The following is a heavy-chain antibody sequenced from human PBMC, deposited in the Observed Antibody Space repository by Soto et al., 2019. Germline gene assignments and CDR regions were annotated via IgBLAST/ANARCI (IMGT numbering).Heavy chain of an antibody. CDR2: INHSGST. CDR1: GGSFSGYY. D-gene: IGHD2-2*01. CDR3: ARGRGYCSSTSCWKDV. V-gene: IGHV4-34*01. J-gene: IGHJ6*02. Sequence: ASETLSLTCAVYGGSFSGYYWSWIRQPPGKGLEWIGEINHSGSTNYNPSLKSRVTISVDTSKNQFSLKLSSVTAADTAVYYCARGRGYCSSTSCWKDVWGQGTTVTVSS.